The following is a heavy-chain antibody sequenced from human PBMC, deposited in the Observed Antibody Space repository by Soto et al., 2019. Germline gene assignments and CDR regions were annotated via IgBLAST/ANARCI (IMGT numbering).Heavy chain of an antibody. CDR2: ISYSGIT. Sequence: SETLSLTCTVSGGSISSSTYYWGWIRQPPGKGLEWIGSISYSGITYYNPSLKSRITISLDTSKNQFSLYLNSVTAADTAVYYCGRATDYGGNHYWGQGTLVTVSS. V-gene: IGHV4-39*01. CDR1: GGSISSSTYY. D-gene: IGHD4-17*01. CDR3: GRATDYGGNHY. J-gene: IGHJ4*02.